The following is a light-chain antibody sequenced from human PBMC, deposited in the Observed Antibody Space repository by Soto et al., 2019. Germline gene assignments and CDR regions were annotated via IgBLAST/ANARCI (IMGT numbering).Light chain of an antibody. CDR2: ETT. V-gene: IGLV2-23*01. J-gene: IGLJ3*02. CDR3: CSFRFNNFAV. Sequence: QSALTQPASVSGSPGQSITISCTGTSSDVGTYDLVSWYQQHPGKAPKLMIFETTKRPSGISSRFSASKSGNKASLTISGLQADGEADYYCCSFRFNNFAVFGGGTKLTVL. CDR1: SSDVGTYDL.